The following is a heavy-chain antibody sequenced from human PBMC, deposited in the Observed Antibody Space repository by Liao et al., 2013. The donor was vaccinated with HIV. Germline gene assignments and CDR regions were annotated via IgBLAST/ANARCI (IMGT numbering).Heavy chain of an antibody. Sequence: QVQLQESGPGLVKPSETLSLTCTVSGASISDYYWTWVRQPAGRGLEWIGRIYTSETTDYNPSLKSRVTLSVDTSKNQFSLKLSSVTVADTAVYYCARTRRHYGSKIVHYYYFLHGRLGQRDHGHHLL. D-gene: IGHD3-10*01. V-gene: IGHV4-4*07. CDR2: IYTSETT. CDR1: GASISDYY. J-gene: IGHJ6*03. CDR3: ARTRRHYGSKIVHYYYFLHGR.